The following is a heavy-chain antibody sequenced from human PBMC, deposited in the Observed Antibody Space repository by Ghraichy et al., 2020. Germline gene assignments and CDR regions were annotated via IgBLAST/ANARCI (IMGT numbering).Heavy chain of an antibody. D-gene: IGHD6-13*01. CDR3: VRGQQLTF. J-gene: IGHJ4*02. CDR1: GFTFSDYY. CDR2: ISSRSSSS. V-gene: IGHV3-11*06. Sequence: SLNISCAASGFTFSDYYMHWVRQAPGKGLEWVSYISSRSSSSNYADSVKGRFTISRDNAEDSLHLQMNSLRAEDTAVYYCVRGQQLTFWGQGTLVTVSS.